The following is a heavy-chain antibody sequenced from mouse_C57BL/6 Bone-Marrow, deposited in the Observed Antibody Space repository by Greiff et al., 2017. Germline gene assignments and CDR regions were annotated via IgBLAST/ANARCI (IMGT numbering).Heavy chain of an antibody. J-gene: IGHJ3*01. D-gene: IGHD1-1*01. Sequence: QVQLQQPGAELVKPGASVKLSCKASGYTFTSYWMQWVKQRPGQGLEWIGEIDPSDSYTNYNQKFKGKATLTVDTSSSTAYMQLSSLTSEDSAVYYCARERLLLRPFAYGGQGTLVTVSA. CDR3: ARERLLLRPFAY. CDR1: GYTFTSYW. CDR2: IDPSDSYT. V-gene: IGHV1-50*01.